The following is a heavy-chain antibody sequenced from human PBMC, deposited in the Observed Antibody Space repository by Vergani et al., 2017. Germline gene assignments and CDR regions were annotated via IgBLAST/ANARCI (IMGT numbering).Heavy chain of an antibody. CDR3: AKDDYDFWSGVDY. V-gene: IGHV3-48*01. CDR2: ISSSSSTI. CDR1: GFTFSSYS. J-gene: IGHJ4*02. D-gene: IGHD3-3*01. Sequence: EVQLVESGGGLVQPGGSLRLSCAASGFTFSSYSMNWVRQAPGKGLEWVSYISSSSSTIYYADSVKGRFTISRDNAKNSLYLQMNSLRAEDTAVYYCAKDDYDFWSGVDYWGQGTLVTVSS.